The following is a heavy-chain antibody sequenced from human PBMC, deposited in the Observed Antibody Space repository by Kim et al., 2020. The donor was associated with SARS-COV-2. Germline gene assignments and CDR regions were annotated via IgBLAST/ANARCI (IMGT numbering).Heavy chain of an antibody. Sequence: GGSLRLSCAASGFTFDDYAMHWVRQAPGKGLEWVSLISGDGGSTYYADSVKGRFTISRDNSKNSLYLQMNSLRTEDTALYYCAKDSKPPYYYGSGFIDYWGQGTLVTVSS. D-gene: IGHD3-10*01. CDR1: GFTFDDYA. V-gene: IGHV3-43*02. CDR3: AKDSKPPYYYGSGFIDY. CDR2: ISGDGGST. J-gene: IGHJ4*02.